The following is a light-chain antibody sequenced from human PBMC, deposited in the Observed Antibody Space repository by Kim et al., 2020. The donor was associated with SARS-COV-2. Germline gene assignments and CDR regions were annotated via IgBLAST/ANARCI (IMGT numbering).Light chain of an antibody. CDR3: AAWDDSLNARV. V-gene: IGLV1-44*01. J-gene: IGLJ3*02. CDR2: GHN. CDR1: SSNIGTNP. Sequence: GQGVTVSCSGTSSNIGTNPVDWYQHLPGTAPKLLIYGHNLRPSGVPDRFSGSKSGTSASLAISGLQSEDEADYYCAAWDDSLNARVFGGGTQLTVL.